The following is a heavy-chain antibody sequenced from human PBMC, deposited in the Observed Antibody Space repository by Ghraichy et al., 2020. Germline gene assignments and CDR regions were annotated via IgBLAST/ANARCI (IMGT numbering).Heavy chain of an antibody. V-gene: IGHV4-39*01. D-gene: IGHD3-22*01. Sequence: SETLSLTCTVSGGSISSSSYFWGWIRQPPGKGLEWIGSIYYRGNTYYNPPLKSRVTISVDMSKNQFSLKLSSVTAADTAVYYCARHVADSSWYSYYFDYWGQGTLVTVSS. CDR2: IYYRGNT. CDR3: ARHVADSSWYSYYFDY. J-gene: IGHJ4*02. CDR1: GGSISSSSYF.